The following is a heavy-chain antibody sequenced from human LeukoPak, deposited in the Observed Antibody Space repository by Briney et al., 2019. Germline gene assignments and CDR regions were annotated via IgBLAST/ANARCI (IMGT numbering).Heavy chain of an antibody. Sequence: GGSLRLSCAASGFTFSSYGMHWVRQAPGKGLEWVAVIWYDGSNKYYADSVKGRFTISRDNAKNSLYLQMNSLRAEDTAVYYCARDQTIFGVDPFGMDVWGQGTTVTVSS. CDR2: IWYDGSNK. J-gene: IGHJ6*02. D-gene: IGHD3-3*01. CDR1: GFTFSSYG. CDR3: ARDQTIFGVDPFGMDV. V-gene: IGHV3-33*01.